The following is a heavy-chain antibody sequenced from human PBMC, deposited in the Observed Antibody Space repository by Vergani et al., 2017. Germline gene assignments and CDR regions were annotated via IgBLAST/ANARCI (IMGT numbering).Heavy chain of an antibody. D-gene: IGHD3-22*01. V-gene: IGHV4-30-4*08. J-gene: IGHJ4*02. CDR2: IYHSGST. Sequence: QLHLQESGPGLVKSSQTLSLTCTVSGVSFRSADYYWSWIRQAPGKGLEWIGYIYHSGSTSYNPSLKSRVSMSVETSKNQFSLNLRSVTAADTAIYYCARIGPYFHDSRIDYWGQGRLVTVSS. CDR1: GVSFRSADYY. CDR3: ARIGPYFHDSRIDY.